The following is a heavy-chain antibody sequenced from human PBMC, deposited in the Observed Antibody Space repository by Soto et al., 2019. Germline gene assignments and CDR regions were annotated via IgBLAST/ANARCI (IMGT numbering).Heavy chain of an antibody. CDR2: ISGYNGNT. J-gene: IGHJ6*02. Sequence: QVQLVQSGAEVKKPGASVTVSCKASGYTFTNYGFSWVRQAPGQGLEWMGWISGYNGNTKYAEKFKNRVTMTTDTSTNTAHMDLRSMRSDDTAVYYCAREGQAPYYYYGMDVWGQGTAVTVSS. CDR1: GYTFTNYG. CDR3: AREGQAPYYYYGMDV. V-gene: IGHV1-18*01.